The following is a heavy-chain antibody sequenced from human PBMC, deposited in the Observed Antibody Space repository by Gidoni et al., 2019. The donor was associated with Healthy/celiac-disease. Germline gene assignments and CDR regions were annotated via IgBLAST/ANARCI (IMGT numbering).Heavy chain of an antibody. CDR2: IGTAGDT. J-gene: IGHJ6*02. V-gene: IGHV3-13*01. D-gene: IGHD6-19*01. CDR3: ARSRWAAVAGSGGMDV. Sequence: EVQLVAYGGGLVQPGGSLRLSCAASGFTFSSYDMHWVRQATGKGLEWVSAIGTAGDTYYPGSVKGRFTISRENAKNSLYLQMNSLRAGDTAVYYCARSRWAAVAGSGGMDVWGQGTTVTVSS. CDR1: GFTFSSYD.